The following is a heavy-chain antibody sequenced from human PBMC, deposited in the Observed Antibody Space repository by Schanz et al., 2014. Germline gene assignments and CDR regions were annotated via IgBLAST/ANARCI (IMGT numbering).Heavy chain of an antibody. CDR2: IWNNGVTK. V-gene: IGHV3-33*06. J-gene: IGHJ4*02. CDR1: GFTFSDYY. Sequence: QVQLVESGGGLVKPGGSLRLSCAASGFTFSDYYMSWIRQAPGKGLEWVAVIWNNGVTKYYADSVRGRFTISRDNSENTLYLQMNSLSADDTAVFYCAKGRRGYFDSSGSYWGTFDFWGQGTLVSVSS. D-gene: IGHD3-22*01. CDR3: AKGRRGYFDSSGSYWGTFDF.